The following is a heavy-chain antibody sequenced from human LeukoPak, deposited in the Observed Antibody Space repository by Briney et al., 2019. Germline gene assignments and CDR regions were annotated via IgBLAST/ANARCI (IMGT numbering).Heavy chain of an antibody. Sequence: SEILSLTCTVSGGSISSYYWSWIRQPPGKGLEWIGYIHYSGSTTYNPSLKSRVTISADTSKNQFSLKVNSVAAADTAVYYCARDAYGDGEDDALDIWGQGTMVTVSS. J-gene: IGHJ3*02. CDR3: ARDAYGDGEDDALDI. CDR2: IHYSGST. V-gene: IGHV4-59*01. CDR1: GGSISSYY. D-gene: IGHD4-17*01.